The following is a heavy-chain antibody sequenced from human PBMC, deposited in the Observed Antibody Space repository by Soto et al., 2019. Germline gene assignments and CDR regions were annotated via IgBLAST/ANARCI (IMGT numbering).Heavy chain of an antibody. CDR1: GFTFSDYA. Sequence: GRSLRLSCVACGFTFSDYAMAWVRQSPGKGLEWVSSISGSGGSTYYASSVKGRFTISRDKCRNTVFLKMNSLRAEDTAVYYCAIDHGMDVGAQGATVTVYS. CDR2: ISGSGGST. CDR3: AIDHGMDV. V-gene: IGHV3-23*01. J-gene: IGHJ6*02.